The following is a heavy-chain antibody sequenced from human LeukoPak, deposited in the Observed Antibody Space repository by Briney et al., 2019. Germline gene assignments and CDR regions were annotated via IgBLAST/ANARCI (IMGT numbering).Heavy chain of an antibody. CDR1: GFTFSSYG. CDR3: ARLTYGSGSYYVDY. V-gene: IGHV3-30*02. J-gene: IGHJ4*02. CDR2: IRYDGSNK. D-gene: IGHD3-10*01. Sequence: GRSLRLSCAASGFTFSSYGMHWVRQAPGKGLEWVAFIRYDGSNKYYADSVKGRFTISRDNSKNTLYRQMNSLRAEDTAVYYCARLTYGSGSYYVDYWGQGTLVTVSS.